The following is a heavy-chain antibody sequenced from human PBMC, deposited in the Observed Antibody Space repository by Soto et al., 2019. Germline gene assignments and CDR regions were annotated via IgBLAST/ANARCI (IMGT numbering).Heavy chain of an antibody. Sequence: QVPLPGAGPGPVKPSGTPFPTCAVSGYFGSRPFHLGWGRQPPGKGPEWVGEVFHTGTTSYNPSLRSRVTISMDKSNNQFSLDLRSVTAADTAVYYCARSAGWYAVHSWGPGTLVIVSS. CDR3: ARSAGWYAVHS. J-gene: IGHJ4*02. V-gene: IGHV4-4*02. CDR1: GYFGSRPFH. D-gene: IGHD6-19*01. CDR2: VFHTGTT.